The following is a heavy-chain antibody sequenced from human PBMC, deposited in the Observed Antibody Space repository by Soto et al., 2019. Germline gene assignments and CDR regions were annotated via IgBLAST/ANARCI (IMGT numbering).Heavy chain of an antibody. Sequence: PSETLSLTCAVSGYSISSSNWWGWIRQPPGKGLEWIGYIYYSGTTYYNPSLKSRVTMSVDTSKNQFSLKLTSVTAVDTAVYYYARREIQGPIDYSGQGTLVTVSS. CDR2: IYYSGTT. CDR1: GYSISSSNW. J-gene: IGHJ4*02. V-gene: IGHV4-28*01. CDR3: ARREIQGPIDY. D-gene: IGHD1-26*01.